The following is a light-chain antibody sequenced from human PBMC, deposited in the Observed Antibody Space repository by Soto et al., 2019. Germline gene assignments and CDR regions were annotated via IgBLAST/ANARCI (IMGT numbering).Light chain of an antibody. CDR2: DAS. Sequence: DIQMTQSPSSLSTSIGDRVTITCRASQGISSSLAWYQQKPGKVPSLLIYDASTLQSGVPSRFSGSGSGTDFTLTISSLQPEDVATYYCQKYKSAAYTFGPGTKVDIK. J-gene: IGKJ3*01. CDR3: QKYKSAAYT. CDR1: QGISSS. V-gene: IGKV1-27*01.